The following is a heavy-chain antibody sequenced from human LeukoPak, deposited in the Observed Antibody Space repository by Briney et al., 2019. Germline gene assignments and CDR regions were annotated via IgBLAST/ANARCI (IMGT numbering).Heavy chain of an antibody. V-gene: IGHV3-48*03. D-gene: IGHD1-26*01. CDR3: AREGGSYSNYFDY. CDR1: GFTFSSYE. J-gene: IGHJ4*02. CDR2: ISSSGSTI. Sequence: GGSLRLSCAASGFTFSSYEMNWVRQAPGKGLEWVSYISSSGSTIYYADSVKGRFTISRDNAKNSLYLQMNSLKAEDTAIYYCAREGGSYSNYFDYWGQGTLVTVSS.